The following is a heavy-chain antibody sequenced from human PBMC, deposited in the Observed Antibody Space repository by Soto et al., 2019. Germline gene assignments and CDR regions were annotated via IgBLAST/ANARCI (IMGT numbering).Heavy chain of an antibody. CDR2: INPNSGGT. D-gene: IGHD3-3*01. J-gene: IGHJ6*02. CDR3: ARGYYDFWSGYSSTGSYYYYGMDV. V-gene: IGHV1-2*04. CDR1: GYTFTGYY. Sequence: QVQLVQSGAEVKKPGASVKVSCKASGYTFTGYYMHWVRQAPGQGLEWMGWINPNSGGTNYAQKCQGWVTMTRDTSISTAYMELSRLRSDDTAVYYCARGYYDFWSGYSSTGSYYYYGMDVWGQGTTVTVSS.